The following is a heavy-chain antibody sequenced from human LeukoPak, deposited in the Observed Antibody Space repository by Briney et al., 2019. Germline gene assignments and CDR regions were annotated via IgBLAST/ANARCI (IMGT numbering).Heavy chain of an antibody. D-gene: IGHD3-9*01. Sequence: GGSLRLSCAASGFTFYDYDMGWVRQAPGKGLEWVSGINWNGGSIDYADSVKGRFTISRDNAKHSLYLQMNSLRAEDTALYHCARALTGYPPPYYYYMDVWGKGTTVTVSS. J-gene: IGHJ6*03. CDR1: GFTFYDYD. CDR3: ARALTGYPPPYYYYMDV. CDR2: INWNGGSI. V-gene: IGHV3-20*01.